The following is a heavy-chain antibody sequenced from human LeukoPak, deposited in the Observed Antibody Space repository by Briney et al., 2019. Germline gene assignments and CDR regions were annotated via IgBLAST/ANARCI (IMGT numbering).Heavy chain of an antibody. D-gene: IGHD3-10*01. Sequence: SETLSLTCTVSGGSISSGDYYWSWIRQPPGKGLEWIGYIYYSGSTYYNPSLKSRVTISLDTSKNQFSLRLTSVTAADTAVYYCARAIASSGSKLFDYWGQGTLVAISS. CDR3: ARAIASSGSKLFDY. V-gene: IGHV4-30-4*01. J-gene: IGHJ4*02. CDR2: IYYSGST. CDR1: GGSISSGDYY.